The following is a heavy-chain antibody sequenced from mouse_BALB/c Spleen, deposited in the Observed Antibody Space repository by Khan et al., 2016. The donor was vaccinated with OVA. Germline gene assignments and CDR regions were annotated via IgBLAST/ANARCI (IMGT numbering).Heavy chain of an antibody. J-gene: IGHJ2*01. CDR1: GYTFTNYG. V-gene: IGHV9-3*02. CDR3: ARKGYFDY. CDR2: INTNTGEP. Sequence: QIQLVQSGPELKKPGETVKISCKASGYTFTNYGMNWVKQAPGKGLKWMGWINTNTGEPTYAEEFKGRFAFSLETSASTAYLQLHNLENEDTATYFRARKGYFDYWGQGTTLTVSS.